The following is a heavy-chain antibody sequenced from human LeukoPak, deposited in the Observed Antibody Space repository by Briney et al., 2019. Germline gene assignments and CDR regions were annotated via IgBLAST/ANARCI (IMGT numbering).Heavy chain of an antibody. Sequence: ASVKVSGKASGYTVTGYYMHRVRQAPGQGLEWMGWINPNSGGTNYAEKFQGRVTMNRDTSISTAYMELSRLRSDDAAVYYCARDDILTGSAFDIWGQGTMVTVSS. V-gene: IGHV1-2*02. CDR2: INPNSGGT. CDR1: GYTVTGYY. D-gene: IGHD3-9*01. J-gene: IGHJ3*02. CDR3: ARDDILTGSAFDI.